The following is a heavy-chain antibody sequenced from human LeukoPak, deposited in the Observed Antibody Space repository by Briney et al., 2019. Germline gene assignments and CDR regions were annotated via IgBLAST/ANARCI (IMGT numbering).Heavy chain of an antibody. J-gene: IGHJ4*02. Sequence: PSETLSLTCAVYGGSFSGYYWGWIRQPPGKGLEWIGEINHSGSTNYNPSLKSRVTISVDTSKNQFSLKLSSVTAADTAVYYCARHPYDYVWGSYRPIPFDYWGQGTLVTVSS. D-gene: IGHD3-16*02. CDR2: INHSGST. V-gene: IGHV4-34*01. CDR1: GGSFSGYY. CDR3: ARHPYDYVWGSYRPIPFDY.